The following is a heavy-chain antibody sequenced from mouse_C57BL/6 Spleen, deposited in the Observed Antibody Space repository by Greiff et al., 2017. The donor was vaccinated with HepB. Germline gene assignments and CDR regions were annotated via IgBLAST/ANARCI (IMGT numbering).Heavy chain of an antibody. CDR1: GYTFTSYW. Sequence: QVQLQQPGAELVKPGASVKLSCKASGYTFTSYWMHWVKQRPGQGLEWIGMIHPNSGSTNYNETFKSKATLTVDKSSSTAYMQLSSLTSEDSAVYYGASEVAEYAMDYWGQGTSVTVSS. V-gene: IGHV1-64*01. D-gene: IGHD1-1*02. CDR2: IHPNSGST. J-gene: IGHJ4*01. CDR3: ASEVAEYAMDY.